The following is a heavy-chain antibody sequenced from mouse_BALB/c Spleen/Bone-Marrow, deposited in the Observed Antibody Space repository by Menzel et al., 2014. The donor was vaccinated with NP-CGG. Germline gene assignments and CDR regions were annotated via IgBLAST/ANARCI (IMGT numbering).Heavy chain of an antibody. J-gene: IGHJ4*01. V-gene: IGHV5-4*02. CDR3: ARDGNYYAMDY. D-gene: IGHD2-1*01. Sequence: EVHLVESGGGLVKPGGSLKLSCAAPGFTFSDYYMYWVRQTPEKRLEWVATISDGGSYTYYPDSVKGRFTISRDNAKNNLYLQMSSLKSEDTAMYYCARDGNYYAMDYWGQGTSVTVSS. CDR1: GFTFSDYY. CDR2: ISDGGSYT.